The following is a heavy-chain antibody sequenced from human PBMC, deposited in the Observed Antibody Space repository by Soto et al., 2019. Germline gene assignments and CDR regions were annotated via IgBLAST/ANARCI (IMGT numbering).Heavy chain of an antibody. V-gene: IGHV4-34*01. Sequence: SETLSLTCAVYGGSFSGYYWNWIRQPPGKGLEWIGEIDHSGYTNYNPSLKSRVTILVDTSKNQFSLRLTSVTAADTAVYYCARVRDWFDPWGQGTLVTVSS. CDR2: IDHSGYT. D-gene: IGHD3-3*01. CDR3: ARVRDWFDP. J-gene: IGHJ5*02. CDR1: GGSFSGYY.